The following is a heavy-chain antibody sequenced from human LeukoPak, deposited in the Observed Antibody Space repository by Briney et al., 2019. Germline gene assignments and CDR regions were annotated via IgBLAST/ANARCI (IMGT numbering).Heavy chain of an antibody. CDR1: GFTFSTYA. CDR3: AKGKASSWLDWFDP. Sequence: GGSLRLSCAASGFTFSTYAMTWVRQAPGRGLEWVSATSGGGGSTYYADSVKGRFPMSRDNSKNTVYLQMNSLRAEDTAVYFCAKGKASSWLDWFDPWGQGTLVTVSS. D-gene: IGHD6-13*01. CDR2: TSGGGGST. J-gene: IGHJ5*02. V-gene: IGHV3-23*01.